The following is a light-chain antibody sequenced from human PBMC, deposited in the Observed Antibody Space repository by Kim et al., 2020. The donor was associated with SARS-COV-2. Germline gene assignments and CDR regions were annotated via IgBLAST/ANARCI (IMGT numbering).Light chain of an antibody. CDR1: GSDVGSDNL. CDR3: SSYRSGSTYV. J-gene: IGLJ1*01. CDR2: EVS. V-gene: IGLV2-18*02. Sequence: PSDTIACTGTGSDVGSDNLGSWYQQPPGTAPNLMIYEVSARPSGVPDRFSGSKSGNTASLTISGLQAEDEADYYCSSYRSGSTYVFGTGTKVTVL.